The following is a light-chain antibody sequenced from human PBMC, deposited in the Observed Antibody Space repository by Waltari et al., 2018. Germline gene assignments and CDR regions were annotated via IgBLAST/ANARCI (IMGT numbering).Light chain of an antibody. Sequence: DIVMTQSPDSLAVSLGERATVNCKSSQNVLYSPHHKSFLAWFQQKLGQPPKLLIYWASTRESGVPVRVSGSGSGRDFTLTISSLQAEDVAVYYCQQYYSIPWTFGQGTKVEIK. CDR2: WAS. CDR1: QNVLYSPHHKSF. CDR3: QQYYSIPWT. V-gene: IGKV4-1*01. J-gene: IGKJ1*01.